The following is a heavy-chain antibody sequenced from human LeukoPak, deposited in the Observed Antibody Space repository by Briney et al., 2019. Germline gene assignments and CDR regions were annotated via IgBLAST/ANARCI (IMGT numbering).Heavy chain of an antibody. D-gene: IGHD3-9*01. V-gene: IGHV1-18*01. CDR3: ARESPGYDILTGYYPTPGDY. J-gene: IGHJ4*02. Sequence: ASVKVSCKASGYTFTSYGISWVRQAPGQGLEWMGWISAYNGNTNYAQKLQGRVTMTTDTSTSTAYMELRSLRSDDTAVYYCARESPGYDILTGYYPTPGDYRGQGTLVTVSS. CDR1: GYTFTSYG. CDR2: ISAYNGNT.